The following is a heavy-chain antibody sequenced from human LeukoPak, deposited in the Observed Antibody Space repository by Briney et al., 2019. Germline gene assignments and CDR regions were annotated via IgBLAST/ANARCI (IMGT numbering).Heavy chain of an antibody. CDR1: GFTFSSYE. CDR3: ARGGYCSSSVCYSLNAFDI. D-gene: IGHD2-2*01. Sequence: GGSLRLSCAASGFTFSSYEMNWVRQAPGKGLEWASYISGSGTTIHYADSVKGRFTISRDNAKNSLYLQMNSLRAEDTAVYYCARGGYCSSSVCYSLNAFDIWGQGTMFTVSS. J-gene: IGHJ3*02. V-gene: IGHV3-48*03. CDR2: ISGSGTTI.